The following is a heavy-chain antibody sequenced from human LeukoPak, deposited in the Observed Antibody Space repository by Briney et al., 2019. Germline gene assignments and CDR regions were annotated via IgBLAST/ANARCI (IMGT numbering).Heavy chain of an antibody. CDR3: ARRGGSGRSFDY. CDR1: GGSISSSSYY. D-gene: IGHD3-10*01. V-gene: IGHV4-39*01. CDR2: IYSSGST. Sequence: KPSETLSLTCAVSGGSISSSSYYWGGIRQPPGMGLEWIGSIYSSGSTYYNPSLKSRVTISVDTSKNQFSLNLSSVPASDTAVYYCARRGGSGRSFDYWGQGILVTVSS. J-gene: IGHJ4*02.